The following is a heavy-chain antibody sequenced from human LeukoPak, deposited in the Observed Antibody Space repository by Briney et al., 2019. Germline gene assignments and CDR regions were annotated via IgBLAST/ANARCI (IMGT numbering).Heavy chain of an antibody. CDR1: GFIFSSYG. CDR2: ISGSGDSK. D-gene: IGHD3-22*01. Sequence: PGGSLRLSCAASGFIFSSYGMSWVRQAPGKGLEWVSSISGSGDSKYYADPVKGRFTISRDNSKNTLYVQMNSLRAEDTAVYYCAKETYYYDTSDYGWGQGTLVTVSS. V-gene: IGHV3-23*01. CDR3: AKETYYYDTSDYG. J-gene: IGHJ4*02.